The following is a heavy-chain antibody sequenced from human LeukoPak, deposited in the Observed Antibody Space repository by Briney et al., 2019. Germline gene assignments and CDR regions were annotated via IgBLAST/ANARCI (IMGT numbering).Heavy chain of an antibody. Sequence: ASETLSLTCAVYGGSFSGYYWSWIRQPPGKGLEWIGEINHSGSTNYNPSLKSRVTISVDTSKNQFSLKLSSVTAADTAVYYCATYSETSSSTTDYWGQGTLVTVSS. D-gene: IGHD6-13*01. CDR3: ATYSETSSSTTDY. V-gene: IGHV4-34*01. CDR2: INHSGST. J-gene: IGHJ4*02. CDR1: GGSFSGYY.